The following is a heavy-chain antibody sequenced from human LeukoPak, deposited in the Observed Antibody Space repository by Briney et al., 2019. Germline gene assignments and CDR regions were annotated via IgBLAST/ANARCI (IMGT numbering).Heavy chain of an antibody. CDR2: INHSGST. CDR1: GVSISSYY. CDR3: ARRRRNYYYYMDV. J-gene: IGHJ6*03. V-gene: IGHV4-34*01. Sequence: SETLSLTCTVSGVSISSYYWSWIRQPPGKGLEWIGEINHSGSTNYNPSLKSRVTISVDTSKNQFSLKLSSVTAADTAVYYCARRRRNYYYYMDVWGKGTTVTISS. D-gene: IGHD6-6*01.